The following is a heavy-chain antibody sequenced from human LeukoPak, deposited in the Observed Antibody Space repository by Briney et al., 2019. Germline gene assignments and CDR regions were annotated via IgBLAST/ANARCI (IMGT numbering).Heavy chain of an antibody. D-gene: IGHD4-23*01. V-gene: IGHV4-61*02. CDR2: IYTSGST. CDR3: ARRGGHGGSFDY. Sequence: SETLSLTCTVSGGSISSGSYYWSWIRQPAGKGLEWIGRIYTSGSTNYNPSLKSRVTISVDTSKNQFSLKLSSVTAADTAVYYCARRGGHGGSFDYWGQGTLVTVSS. J-gene: IGHJ4*02. CDR1: GGSISSGSYY.